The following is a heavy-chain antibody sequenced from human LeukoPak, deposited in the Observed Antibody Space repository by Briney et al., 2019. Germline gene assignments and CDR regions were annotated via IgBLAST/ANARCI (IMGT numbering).Heavy chain of an antibody. V-gene: IGHV6-1*01. CDR3: ARVPTVTPFYYFDY. D-gene: IGHD4-17*01. J-gene: IGHJ4*02. Sequence: SQTLSLSSALSGDSVSSDSAAWNWIRQSPSRGRECQVRTFYRSKWYNDYAVSVRSRITINPDTSKNQFSLQLNSVTPEDTAVYYCARVPTVTPFYYFDYWGQGTLVTVSS. CDR2: TFYRSKWYN. CDR1: GDSVSSDSAA.